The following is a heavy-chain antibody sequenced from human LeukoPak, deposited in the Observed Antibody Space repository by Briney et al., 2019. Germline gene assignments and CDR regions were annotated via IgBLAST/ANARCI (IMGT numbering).Heavy chain of an antibody. CDR2: ISNTGGST. CDR3: VKDDSYYYASGSYPY. J-gene: IGHJ4*02. D-gene: IGHD3-10*01. Sequence: PGGSLRLSCSASGLTFSTYAMHWVRQAPGKGLGCVSTISNTGGSTYYADSVKGRFAISRDNSRNTLYLQMSSLRAEDTAVYHCVKDDSYYYASGSYPYWGQGTLVTVSS. CDR1: GLTFSTYA. V-gene: IGHV3-64D*06.